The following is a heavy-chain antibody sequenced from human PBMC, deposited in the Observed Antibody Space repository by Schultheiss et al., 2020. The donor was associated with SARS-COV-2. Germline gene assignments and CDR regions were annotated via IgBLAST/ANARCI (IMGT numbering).Heavy chain of an antibody. D-gene: IGHD3-9*01. J-gene: IGHJ6*02. CDR3: ARKVLRYFDWRVWGYGMDV. Sequence: SQTLSLTCAVYGGSFSNYYWSWIRQPPGKGLEWIGEINHRGSTNYNPSLKSRVTISLDTSKNQFSLKLSSVTAADTAVYYCARKVLRYFDWRVWGYGMDVWGQGTTVTVSS. V-gene: IGHV4-34*01. CDR2: INHRGST. CDR1: GGSFSNYY.